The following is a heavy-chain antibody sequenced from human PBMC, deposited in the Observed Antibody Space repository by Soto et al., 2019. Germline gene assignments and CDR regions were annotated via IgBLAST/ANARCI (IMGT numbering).Heavy chain of an antibody. Sequence: SLRLSCAAAGFNFSSSAMSWVRQTPGKGLEWVSITRGNGGAISYADSVKGRFTISRDNSKNTLYLQMNGLRAEDTALYYCVKGYGMDVWGQGTMVTVSS. CDR1: GFNFSSSA. CDR3: VKGYGMDV. J-gene: IGHJ6*02. V-gene: IGHV3-23*01. CDR2: TRGNGGAI.